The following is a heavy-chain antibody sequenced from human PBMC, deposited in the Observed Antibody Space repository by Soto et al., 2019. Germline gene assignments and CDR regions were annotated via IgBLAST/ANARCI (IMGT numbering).Heavy chain of an antibody. V-gene: IGHV4-39*01. D-gene: IGHD4-17*01. CDR3: AVTVAAGDY. CDR2: IYYGGST. J-gene: IGHJ4*02. CDR1: GGSISSSTYY. Sequence: QLQLQESGPGLVKPSETLSLTCTVSGGSISSSTYYWGWVRQPPGKGLEWIGSIYYGGSTYYNPYLKSRVTISVDASKNQSPLNLSSVTAADTAVYYCAVTVAAGDYWGQGTLVTVSS.